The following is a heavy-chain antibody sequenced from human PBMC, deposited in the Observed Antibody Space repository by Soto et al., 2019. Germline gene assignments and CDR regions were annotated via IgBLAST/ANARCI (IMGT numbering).Heavy chain of an antibody. CDR2: ISYTVDA. D-gene: IGHD5-18*01. J-gene: IGHJ4*02. CDR3: VGSLMSRAMESFDY. V-gene: IGHV4-59*01. Sequence: HVQLQESGPGLVKPSEPLSLTCSVSAGSISRYYWGWVRQSPGEGLEWIAHISYTVDAAYNPSLKCRVTISLDTSNNQIALSLMSVTAADTAVYCCVGSLMSRAMESFDYWGQGTLVTVTS. CDR1: AGSISRYY.